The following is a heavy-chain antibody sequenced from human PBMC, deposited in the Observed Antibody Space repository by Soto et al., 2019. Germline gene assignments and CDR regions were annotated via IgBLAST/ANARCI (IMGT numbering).Heavy chain of an antibody. CDR2: IYYSGRT. J-gene: IGHJ6*02. CDR1: GGSISSGSYY. CDR3: ARHYFGSGGGYYYYGMDV. D-gene: IGHD3-10*01. Sequence: SETLSLTCTVSGGSISSGSYYWGWIRQPPGKGLEWIGSIYYSGRTYYNPSLKSRVTISVDTSKNQFSLDLSSVTAADTAVHYCARHYFGSGGGYYYYGMDVWGQGTTVTVSS. V-gene: IGHV4-39*01.